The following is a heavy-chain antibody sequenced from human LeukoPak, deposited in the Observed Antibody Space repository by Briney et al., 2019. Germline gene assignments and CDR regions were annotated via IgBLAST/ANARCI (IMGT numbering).Heavy chain of an antibody. V-gene: IGHV4-34*01. Sequence: SETLSLTCAVYGGSFSGYYWSWIRQPPGKGLEWIGEINHSGSINYNPSLKSRVTISVDTSKNQFSLKLSSVTAADTAVYYCARRGYSYGKYFDYWGQGTLVTVSS. D-gene: IGHD5-18*01. CDR3: ARRGYSYGKYFDY. J-gene: IGHJ4*02. CDR2: INHSGSI. CDR1: GGSFSGYY.